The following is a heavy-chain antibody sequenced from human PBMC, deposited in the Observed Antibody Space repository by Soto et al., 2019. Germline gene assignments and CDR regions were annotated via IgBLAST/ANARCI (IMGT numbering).Heavy chain of an antibody. Sequence: PXVSMRLSCAASGFTFSSYAMSWVRQAAGTGLEWVSAISGSGGSTYYADSVKGRFTISRDNSKNTLYLQMNSLRPEDTAVYYCAKDGLSITIFGVENYYGMDVWGQGTTVTV. J-gene: IGHJ6*02. CDR3: AKDGLSITIFGVENYYGMDV. D-gene: IGHD3-3*01. CDR1: GFTFSSYA. V-gene: IGHV3-23*01. CDR2: ISGSGGST.